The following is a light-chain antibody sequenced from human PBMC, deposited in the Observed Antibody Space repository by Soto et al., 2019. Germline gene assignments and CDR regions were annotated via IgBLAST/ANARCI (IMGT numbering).Light chain of an antibody. V-gene: IGKV1-39*01. CDR3: QQANSFPLT. CDR1: QTVIGY. CDR2: GAS. Sequence: DSQMTQSPSSLSASVGDRVTPTFLASQTVIGYLNWYQQTPGKAPDLLVYGASTLQSGVPSRFSGSGSGTDFTLTISSLQPEDFATYYCQQANSFPLTFGGGTKVDIK. J-gene: IGKJ4*01.